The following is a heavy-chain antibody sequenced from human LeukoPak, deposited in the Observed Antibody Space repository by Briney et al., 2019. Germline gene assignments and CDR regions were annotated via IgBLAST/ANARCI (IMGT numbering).Heavy chain of an antibody. CDR1: GFTFSSYW. J-gene: IGHJ3*02. V-gene: IGHV3-7*01. CDR2: IKQDGSEK. Sequence: GGSLRLSCAASGFTFSSYWMSWVRQAPGKGLEWVANIKQDGSEKYYVDSVKGRFTISRDNAKNSLYLQMNSLRAEDTAVYYCARDLWSFVVVRGNDAFDIWGQGTMVTVSS. CDR3: ARDLWSFVVVRGNDAFDI. D-gene: IGHD2-2*01.